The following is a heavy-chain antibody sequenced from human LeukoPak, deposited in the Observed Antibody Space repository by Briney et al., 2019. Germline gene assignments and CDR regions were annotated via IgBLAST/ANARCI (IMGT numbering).Heavy chain of an antibody. J-gene: IGHJ3*02. Sequence: AGGSLRLSYAASGFTFSSYSMNWVRQALGKGLEWVSYISSSSSTIYYADSVKGRFTISRDNAKNSLYLQMNSLRAEDTAVYYCARGRGQLLLGGDAFDIWGQGTMVTVSS. V-gene: IGHV3-48*01. CDR3: ARGRGQLLLGGDAFDI. CDR2: ISSSSSTI. CDR1: GFTFSSYS. D-gene: IGHD2-2*01.